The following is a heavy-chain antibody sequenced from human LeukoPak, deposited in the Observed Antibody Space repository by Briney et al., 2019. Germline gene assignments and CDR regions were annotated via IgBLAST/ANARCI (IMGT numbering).Heavy chain of an antibody. V-gene: IGHV3-21*01. CDR2: ITSSSSSM. Sequence: GGSLRLSCAASGFTVSSNYMSWVRQAPGKGLEWVSSITSSSSSMYSADSVKGRLTISRDNAKNSLYLQMNSLRAEDTAVYYCARDLAWGGYWGQGTLVTVSS. CDR3: ARDLAWGGY. D-gene: IGHD7-27*01. CDR1: GFTVSSNY. J-gene: IGHJ4*02.